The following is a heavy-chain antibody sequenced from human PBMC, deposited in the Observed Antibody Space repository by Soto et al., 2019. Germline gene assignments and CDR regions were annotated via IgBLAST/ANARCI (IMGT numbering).Heavy chain of an antibody. V-gene: IGHV3-66*02. CDR3: ARDGGSYYYFDY. CDR1: GFTVSSNY. Sequence: GGSLRLSCAASGFTVSSNYMSWVRQAPGKGLEWVSVIYSGGSTCYADSVKGRFTISRDNSKNTLYLQMNSLRAEDTAVYYCARDGGSYYYFDYWGQGTLVTVSS. D-gene: IGHD1-26*01. CDR2: IYSGGST. J-gene: IGHJ4*02.